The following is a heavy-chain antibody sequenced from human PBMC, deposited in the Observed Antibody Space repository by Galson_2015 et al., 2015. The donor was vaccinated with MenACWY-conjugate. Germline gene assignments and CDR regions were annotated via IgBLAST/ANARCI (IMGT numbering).Heavy chain of an antibody. D-gene: IGHD1-26*01. J-gene: IGHJ6*02. CDR1: GYTFTTYW. Sequence: QSGAEVKKPGESLKISCKGSGYTFTTYWIGWVRQLPGKGLEWMGLISPGDSETRYSPAFQSQVTISADKSISTAYVQWDSLQASDTAMYYCARHPPGGRCMDVWGQGTTVTVSS. V-gene: IGHV5-51*01. CDR2: ISPGDSET. CDR3: ARHPPGGRCMDV.